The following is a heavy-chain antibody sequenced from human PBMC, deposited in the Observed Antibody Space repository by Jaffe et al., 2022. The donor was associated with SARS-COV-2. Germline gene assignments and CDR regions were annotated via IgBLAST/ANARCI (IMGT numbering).Heavy chain of an antibody. J-gene: IGHJ5*02. CDR2: IYYSGST. V-gene: IGHV4-39*01. D-gene: IGHD2-2*01. CDR1: GGSISSSSYY. CDR3: ARHVSRGPPAAGFDP. Sequence: QLQLQESGPGLVKPSETLSLTCTVSGGSISSSSYYWGWIRQPPGKGLEWIGSIYYSGSTYYNPSLKSRVTISVDTSKNQFSLKLSSVTAADTAVYYCARHVSRGPPAAGFDPWGQGTLVTVSS.